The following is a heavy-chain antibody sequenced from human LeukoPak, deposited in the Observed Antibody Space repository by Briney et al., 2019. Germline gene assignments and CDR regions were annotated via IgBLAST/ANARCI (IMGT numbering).Heavy chain of an antibody. V-gene: IGHV4-39*07. CDR1: GGSISSSSYY. CDR2: IYYSGST. Sequence: PSETLSLTCTVAGGSISSSSYYWGWIRQPPGKGLEWIGSIYYSGSTYYNPSLKSRVTISVDTSKNQFSLKLSSVTAADTAVYYCARVTYYYDSSGYQSRLYYYYMDVWGKGTTVTVSS. J-gene: IGHJ6*03. CDR3: ARVTYYYDSSGYQSRLYYYYMDV. D-gene: IGHD3-22*01.